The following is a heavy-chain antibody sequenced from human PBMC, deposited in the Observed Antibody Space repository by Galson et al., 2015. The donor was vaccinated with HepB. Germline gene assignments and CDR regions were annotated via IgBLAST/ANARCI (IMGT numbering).Heavy chain of an antibody. CDR2: ISYDGSNK. Sequence: SLRLSCAASGFTFSSYAMHWVRQAPGKGLEWVAVISYDGSNKYYADSVKGRFTISRDNSKNTLYLQMNSLRAEDTAVYYCAREGGGYSSGWYDYWGQGTLVTVSS. CDR3: AREGGGYSSGWYDY. D-gene: IGHD6-19*01. CDR1: GFTFSSYA. J-gene: IGHJ4*02. V-gene: IGHV3-30*04.